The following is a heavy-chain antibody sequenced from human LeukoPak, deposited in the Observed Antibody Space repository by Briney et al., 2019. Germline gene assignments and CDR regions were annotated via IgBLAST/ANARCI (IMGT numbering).Heavy chain of an antibody. D-gene: IGHD5-18*01. CDR2: INPNSGGT. J-gene: IGHJ5*02. CDR1: GYTFTGHY. Sequence: ASVKVSCKGSGYTFTGHYMHWVRQAPGQGLEWMGWINPNSGGTNYAQKFQGRVTMTWDTSISTAYMELSRLRSDDTAVYYCARDLRTAMVTWVDWFDPWGQGTPVTVSS. V-gene: IGHV1-2*02. CDR3: ARDLRTAMVTWVDWFDP.